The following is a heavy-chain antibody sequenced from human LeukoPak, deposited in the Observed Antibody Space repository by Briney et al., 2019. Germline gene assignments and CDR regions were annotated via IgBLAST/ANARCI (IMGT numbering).Heavy chain of an antibody. V-gene: IGHV7-4-1*02. CDR2: INTNTGNP. D-gene: IGHD3-22*01. CDR3: ARVKYYDSSGYYYYYYMDV. J-gene: IGHJ6*03. Sequence: ASVKVSRKASGYTFTSYAMNWVRQAPGQGLEWMGWINTNTGNPTYAQGFTGRFVFSLDTSVSTAYLQISSLKAEDTAVYYCARVKYYDSSGYYYYYYMDVWGKGTTVTVSS. CDR1: GYTFTSYA.